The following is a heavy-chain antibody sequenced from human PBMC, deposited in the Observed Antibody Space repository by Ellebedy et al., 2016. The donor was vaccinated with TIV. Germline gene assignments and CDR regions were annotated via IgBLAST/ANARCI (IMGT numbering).Heavy chain of an antibody. CDR1: GYPFTSYG. D-gene: IGHD2-15*01. V-gene: IGHV1-69*13. Sequence: SVKVSXXASGYPFTSYGLSWVRQAPGQGLEWMGSITPIFGATTYAHKFQGRLTIIADESTNTAYMELSSLKTNDTALYYCARDGYDSGGFDSWGQGTLVTVSS. J-gene: IGHJ4*02. CDR3: ARDGYDSGGFDS. CDR2: ITPIFGAT.